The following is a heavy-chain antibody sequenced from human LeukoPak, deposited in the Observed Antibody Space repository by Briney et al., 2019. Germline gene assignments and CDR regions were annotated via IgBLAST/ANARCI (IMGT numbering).Heavy chain of an antibody. CDR3: AATSTVTAGGTYFAMDV. CDR1: GFTFGTSA. V-gene: IGHV1-58*02. J-gene: IGHJ6*02. CDR2: VVIASDNR. Sequence: GASVNVSCKASGFTFGTSAIQWVRQARGQRLEWIGWVVIASDNRNYAQRMQERVTITRDMSTNTAYMELSSLRSEDTAIYYCAATSTVTAGGTYFAMDVWGQGTTVTVSS. D-gene: IGHD2-21*02.